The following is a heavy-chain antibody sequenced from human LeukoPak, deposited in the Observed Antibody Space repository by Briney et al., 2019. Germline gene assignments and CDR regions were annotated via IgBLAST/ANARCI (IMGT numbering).Heavy chain of an antibody. CDR3: ARVDIVVVPAAIQVVQSTTFDP. D-gene: IGHD2-2*02. CDR1: GGSISSYY. CDR2: IYYSGST. J-gene: IGHJ5*02. Sequence: PSETLSLTCTVSGGSISSYYWSWIRQPPGKGLEWIGYIYYSGSTNYNPSLKSRVTISVDTSKNQFSLKLSSVTAADTAVYYCARVDIVVVPAAIQVVQSTTFDPWGQGTLVTVSS. V-gene: IGHV4-59*01.